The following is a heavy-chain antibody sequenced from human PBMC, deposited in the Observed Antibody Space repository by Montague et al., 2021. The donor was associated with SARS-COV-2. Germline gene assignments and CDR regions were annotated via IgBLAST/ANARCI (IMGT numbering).Heavy chain of an antibody. D-gene: IGHD2-2*01. CDR2: TYFTSKWSS. J-gene: IGHJ4*02. CDR1: GDSVSSTSAA. Sequence: CAISGDSVSSTSAAWNWIRQSPSRGLEWLGRTYFTSKWSSEYALSVKSRLIISPDTSKNQFSLRLMSVTPDDTAVYYCARAYCSSASCYPIDYWGQGTLVAVSS. V-gene: IGHV6-1*01. CDR3: ARAYCSSASCYPIDY.